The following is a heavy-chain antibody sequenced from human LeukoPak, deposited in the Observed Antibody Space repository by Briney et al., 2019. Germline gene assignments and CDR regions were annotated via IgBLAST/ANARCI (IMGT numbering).Heavy chain of an antibody. CDR1: GGTFSSYA. Sequence: SVKVSCKASGGTFSSYAISWVRQAPGQGLEWMGGIIPISGTANYAQKFQGRVTITADESTSTAYMELSSLRSEDTAVYYCARDHYDFWSGYLNFDYWGQGTLVTVSS. D-gene: IGHD3-3*01. CDR2: IIPISGTA. V-gene: IGHV1-69*13. CDR3: ARDHYDFWSGYLNFDY. J-gene: IGHJ4*02.